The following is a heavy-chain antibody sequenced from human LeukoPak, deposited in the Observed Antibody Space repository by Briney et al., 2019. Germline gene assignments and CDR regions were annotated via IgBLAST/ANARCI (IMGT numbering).Heavy chain of an antibody. V-gene: IGHV4-4*07. CDR2: IYTSGST. J-gene: IGHJ6*02. Sequence: SETLSLTCTVSGGSISSYYWSWIRQPAGKGLEWIGRIYTSGSTNYNPSLKSRVTMSVDTSKNQFSLKLSSVTAADTAVYYCARLPVVGVYYYYYGMDVWGQGTTVTVSS. CDR3: ARLPVVGVYYYYYGMDV. CDR1: GGSISSYY. D-gene: IGHD3-3*01.